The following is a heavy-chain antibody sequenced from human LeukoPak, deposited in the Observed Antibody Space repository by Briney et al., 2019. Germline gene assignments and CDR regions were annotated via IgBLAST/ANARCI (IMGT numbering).Heavy chain of an antibody. D-gene: IGHD3-10*01. CDR3: LVRGVIPPIFDY. Sequence: GGSLRLSCAASGFTFSSYWMSWVRQAPGKGLEWVANIKQDGSEKYYADSVKGRFTISRDNSKNTLYLQMNSLRAEDTAVYYCLVRGVIPPIFDYWGQGTLVTVSS. CDR1: GFTFSSYW. V-gene: IGHV3-7*01. CDR2: IKQDGSEK. J-gene: IGHJ4*02.